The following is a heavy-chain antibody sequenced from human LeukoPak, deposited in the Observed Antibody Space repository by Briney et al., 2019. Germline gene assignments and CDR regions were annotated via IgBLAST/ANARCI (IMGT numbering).Heavy chain of an antibody. J-gene: IGHJ4*02. CDR2: IYYSGST. CDR1: GGSISSYY. Sequence: SETLSLTCTVSGGSISSYYWSWIRQPPGKGLEWIGYIYYSGSTNYNPSLKSRATISVDTSKNQFSLKLSSVTAADTAVYYCARSGNYYDSSGYPYWGQGTLVTVSS. CDR3: ARSGNYYDSSGYPY. D-gene: IGHD3-22*01. V-gene: IGHV4-59*01.